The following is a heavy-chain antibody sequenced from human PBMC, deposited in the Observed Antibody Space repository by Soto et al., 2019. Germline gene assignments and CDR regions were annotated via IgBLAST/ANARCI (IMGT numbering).Heavy chain of an antibody. CDR3: AKDRSPGCGGGCHFED. Sequence: QVRLVESGGGVVEPGRSLRLSCAASGFRFNEYGMHWVRQAPGKGLEWLTVISFDGSEKYYADSVKDRFTISRDKATYTVYLQMNSLGPEDTAVYFCAKDRSPGCGGGCHFEDWGQGTLVTVSS. CDR1: GFRFNEYG. CDR2: ISFDGSEK. J-gene: IGHJ4*02. V-gene: IGHV3-30*18. D-gene: IGHD2-21*02.